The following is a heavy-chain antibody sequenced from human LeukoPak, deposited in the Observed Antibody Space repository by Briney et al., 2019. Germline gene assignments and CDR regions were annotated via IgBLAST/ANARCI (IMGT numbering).Heavy chain of an antibody. J-gene: IGHJ4*02. CDR1: GFTFDDYA. V-gene: IGHV3-9*01. CDR3: AKSSGRWSDRQYFGY. CDR2: ISWNSGSI. D-gene: IGHD3-3*01. Sequence: QTGGSLRLSCAASGFTFDDYAMHWVRQAPGKGLEWVSGISWNSGSIGYADSVKGRFTISRDNAKNSLYLQMNSLRAEDTALYYCAKSSGRWSDRQYFGYWGQGTLVTVSS.